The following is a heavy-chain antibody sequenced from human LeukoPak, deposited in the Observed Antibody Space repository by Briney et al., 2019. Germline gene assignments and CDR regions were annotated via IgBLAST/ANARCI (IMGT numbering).Heavy chain of an antibody. V-gene: IGHV3-23*01. CDR2: ISGSGGST. J-gene: IGHJ4*02. CDR1: GFTFSSYA. Sequence: PGGSLRLSGAASGFTFSSYAMSWVRQAPGKGLVWVSAISGSGGSTYYAASVKGRFTISRDSATNSLYLQMDNLEVDDSAVYFCVRDFNWAFDSWGQGTLVTVSS. D-gene: IGHD7-27*01. CDR3: VRDFNWAFDS.